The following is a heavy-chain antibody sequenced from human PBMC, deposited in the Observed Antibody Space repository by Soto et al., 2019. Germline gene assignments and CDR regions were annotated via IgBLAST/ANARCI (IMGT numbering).Heavy chain of an antibody. CDR3: ARDPDYADYWGYFFDS. J-gene: IGHJ4*02. Sequence: ASVKVSCKTSAYTFADYYIHWIRQAPGQGLEWMGWINPTSGGTVYAQNFQDRVTMTRDTSISTAYMELRRLNSDDTAVYYCARDPDYADYWGYFFDSWGQGTPVTVSS. CDR2: INPTSGGT. CDR1: AYTFADYY. D-gene: IGHD4-17*01. V-gene: IGHV1-2*02.